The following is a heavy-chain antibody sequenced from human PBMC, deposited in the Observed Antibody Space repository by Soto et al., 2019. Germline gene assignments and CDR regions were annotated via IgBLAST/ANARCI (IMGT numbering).Heavy chain of an antibody. Sequence: GGSLRLSCAASGFTFSSYSMNWVRQAPGKGLEWVSSISSSSSYIYYADSVKGRFTISRDNAKNSLYLQMNSLRAEDTAVYYCARDRIQLWEGRYFDYWGQGTLVTVSS. D-gene: IGHD5-18*01. V-gene: IGHV3-21*01. CDR2: ISSSSSYI. CDR1: GFTFSSYS. J-gene: IGHJ4*02. CDR3: ARDRIQLWEGRYFDY.